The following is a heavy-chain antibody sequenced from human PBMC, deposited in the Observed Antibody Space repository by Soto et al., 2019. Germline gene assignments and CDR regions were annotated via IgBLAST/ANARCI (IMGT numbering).Heavy chain of an antibody. Sequence: QVQLVESGGGVVQPGRSLRLSCAASGFTFSSYGMHWVRQAPGKGLEWVAVISYDGSNKYYADSVKGRFTISRDNSKKTLYLQMNSLRAEDTAVYYCAKERRPIVVVPAARDYSSSVRFDYWGQGTLVTVSS. D-gene: IGHD2-2*01. CDR1: GFTFSSYG. CDR3: AKERRPIVVVPAARDYSSSVRFDY. J-gene: IGHJ4*02. V-gene: IGHV3-30*18. CDR2: ISYDGSNK.